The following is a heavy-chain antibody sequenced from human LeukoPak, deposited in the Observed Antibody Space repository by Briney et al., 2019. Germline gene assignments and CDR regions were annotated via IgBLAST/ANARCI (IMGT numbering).Heavy chain of an antibody. V-gene: IGHV3-74*01. CDR1: GFTFSGYW. CDR2: LNSDGSST. D-gene: IGHD3-22*01. Sequence: PGGSLRLSCVASGFTFSGYWMHWVRQAPGKGLVWVSRLNSDGSSTNYADSVKGRFTISRDNAKNTLFLQMNTLRAEDTAVYYCARNGYGYDSSGYPLLEYFDYWGQGTLVTVSS. CDR3: ARNGYGYDSSGYPLLEYFDY. J-gene: IGHJ4*02.